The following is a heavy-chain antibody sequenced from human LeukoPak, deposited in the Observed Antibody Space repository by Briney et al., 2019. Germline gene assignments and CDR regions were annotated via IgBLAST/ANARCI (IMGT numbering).Heavy chain of an antibody. CDR2: FDPEDGET. J-gene: IGHJ4*02. CDR1: GYTLTELS. CDR3: ATGVGIVGATKGGTFDY. Sequence: ASVKVSCKVSGYTLTELSMHWVRQAPGKGLEWMGGFDPEDGETIYAQKFQGRVTMTEDTSTDTAYMELSSLRSEDTAVYYCATGVGIVGATKGGTFDYWGQGTLVPVSS. V-gene: IGHV1-24*01. D-gene: IGHD1-26*01.